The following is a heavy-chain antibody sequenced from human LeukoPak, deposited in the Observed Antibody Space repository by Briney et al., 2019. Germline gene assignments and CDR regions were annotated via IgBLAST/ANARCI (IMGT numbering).Heavy chain of an antibody. CDR2: ITSSSRYI. Sequence: PGRSLRLSCAASGFTFRSYSMNWVRQAPGKGLEWVSSITSSSRYIYYVDSVKGRFTISRDNAKNSLYLQMNSLRAEDTAVYYCARDFGQLSYFDSWGQGTLVTVSS. V-gene: IGHV3-21*01. J-gene: IGHJ4*02. CDR1: GFTFRSYS. D-gene: IGHD3-10*01. CDR3: ARDFGQLSYFDS.